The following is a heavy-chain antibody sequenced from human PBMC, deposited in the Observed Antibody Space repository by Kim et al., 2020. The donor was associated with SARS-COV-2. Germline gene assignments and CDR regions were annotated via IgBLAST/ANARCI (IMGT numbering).Heavy chain of an antibody. V-gene: IGHV4-59*01. J-gene: IGHJ4*02. D-gene: IGHD3-10*01. Sequence: YTPSLRRRVTTSVATSTNQFSLKLSSVTAADTAVYYCARAGITMVRGVDYWGQGTLVTVSS. CDR3: ARAGITMVRGVDY.